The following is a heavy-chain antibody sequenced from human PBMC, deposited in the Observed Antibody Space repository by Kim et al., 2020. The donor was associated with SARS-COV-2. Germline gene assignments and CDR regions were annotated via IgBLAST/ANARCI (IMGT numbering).Heavy chain of an antibody. Sequence: DAVNGRFTISRDNSKNTLYLQMNSLGAEDTAVYYCAKGAMVRGVTDAFDIWGQGTMVTVSS. D-gene: IGHD3-10*01. V-gene: IGHV3-23*01. J-gene: IGHJ3*02. CDR3: AKGAMVRGVTDAFDI.